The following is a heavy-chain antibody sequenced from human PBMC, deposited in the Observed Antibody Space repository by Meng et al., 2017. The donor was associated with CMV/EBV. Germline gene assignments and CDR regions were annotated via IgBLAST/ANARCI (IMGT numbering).Heavy chain of an antibody. CDR1: GGSISSYY. D-gene: IGHD3-22*01. CDR3: ARGGLYYYDSSGHFDY. Sequence: LEGLVPGLVQPPETLSLSCLVSGGSISSYYWSWIRQPAGKGLEWIGRIYTSGSTNYNPSLKSRVTMSVDTSKNQFSLKLSSVTAADTAVYYCARGGLYYYDSSGHFDYWGQGTLVTVSS. CDR2: IYTSGST. V-gene: IGHV4-4*07. J-gene: IGHJ4*02.